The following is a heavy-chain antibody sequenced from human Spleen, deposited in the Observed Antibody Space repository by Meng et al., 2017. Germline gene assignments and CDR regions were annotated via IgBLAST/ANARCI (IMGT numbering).Heavy chain of an antibody. CDR1: GGTFSSYA. CDR2: IIPIFGTA. J-gene: IGHJ4*02. D-gene: IGHD2-21*02. Sequence: SVKVSCKASGGTFSSYAISWVRQAPGQGLEWMGGIIPIFGTANYAQKFQGRVTITADKSTSTAYMELSSLRSEDTAVYYCATGGAYCGGDCYPYNYWGQGTLVTFSS. CDR3: ATGGAYCGGDCYPYNY. V-gene: IGHV1-69*06.